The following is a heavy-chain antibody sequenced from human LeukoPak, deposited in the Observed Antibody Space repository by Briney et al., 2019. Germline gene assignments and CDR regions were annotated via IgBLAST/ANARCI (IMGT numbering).Heavy chain of an antibody. CDR3: ARDGGITMIVVSSREFDY. Sequence: ASVKVSCKASGYTFTSYGISWVRQAPGQGLEWMGWISAYNGNTNYAQKLQGRVTMTTDTSTSTAYMELRSLRSDDTAVYYCARDGGITMIVVSSREFDYWGQRTLVTVSS. CDR1: GYTFTSYG. D-gene: IGHD3-22*01. J-gene: IGHJ4*02. V-gene: IGHV1-18*01. CDR2: ISAYNGNT.